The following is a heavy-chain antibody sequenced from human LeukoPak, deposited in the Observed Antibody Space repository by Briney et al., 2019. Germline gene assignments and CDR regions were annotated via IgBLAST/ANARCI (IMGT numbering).Heavy chain of an antibody. CDR1: GDSVSSDSYY. CDR3: ARGEKMATIKSRFDP. V-gene: IGHV4-61*01. Sequence: PLETLSLTCSVSGDSVSSDSYYWSWIRQPPGKGLEWIGYAYNSGSTNYNPSLKSRITISVETSKNQFSLKLNSVTAADTAVYYCARGEKMATIKSRFDPWGQGTLVTVSS. J-gene: IGHJ5*02. CDR2: AYNSGST. D-gene: IGHD5-24*01.